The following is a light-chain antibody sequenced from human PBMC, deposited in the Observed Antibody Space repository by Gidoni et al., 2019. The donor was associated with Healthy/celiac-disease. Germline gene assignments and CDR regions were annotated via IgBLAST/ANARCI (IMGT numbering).Light chain of an antibody. V-gene: IGKV1-5*03. Sequence: QMTQSPSTLSASVGDRVTITCRASQSISSWLAWYQQKPGKAPKLLIYKASSLESGVPSRFSGSGSGTEFTLTISSLQPDDFATDYCQQYNSYWTFGQXTKVESK. CDR1: QSISSW. J-gene: IGKJ1*01. CDR3: QQYNSYWT. CDR2: KAS.